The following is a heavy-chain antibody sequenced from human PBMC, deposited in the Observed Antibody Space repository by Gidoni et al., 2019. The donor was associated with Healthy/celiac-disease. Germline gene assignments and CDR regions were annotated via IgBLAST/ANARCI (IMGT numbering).Heavy chain of an antibody. Sequence: QVQLVQSGAEVKKPVASVKVSCKASGYTFTRYDINWVRQATGQGLEWMGWMNPNSGNTGYAQKFQGRVTMTRNTSISTVYMELSSLRSEDTAVYYCARDFRLADYYYGMDVWGQGTTVTVSS. CDR3: ARDFRLADYYYGMDV. D-gene: IGHD6-19*01. J-gene: IGHJ6*02. CDR2: MNPNSGNT. V-gene: IGHV1-8*01. CDR1: GYTFTRYD.